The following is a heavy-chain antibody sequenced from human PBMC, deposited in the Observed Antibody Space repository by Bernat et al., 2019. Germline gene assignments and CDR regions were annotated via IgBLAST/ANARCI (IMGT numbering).Heavy chain of an antibody. Sequence: EVQLVESGGGLVQPGGSLRLSCAASGFTFSSYAMSWVRQAPGKGLEWVSGISGSGGSTYYAASVKGRFTISRDNSKNTLYLQMNSLRAEDTAVYYCAKARYNSSWYGVDVWGQGTTVTVSS. CDR3: AKARYNSSWYGVDV. V-gene: IGHV3-23*04. CDR2: ISGSGGST. D-gene: IGHD6-13*01. J-gene: IGHJ6*02. CDR1: GFTFSSYA.